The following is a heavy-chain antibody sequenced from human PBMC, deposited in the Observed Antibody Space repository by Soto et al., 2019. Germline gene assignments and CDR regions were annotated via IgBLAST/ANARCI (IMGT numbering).Heavy chain of an antibody. D-gene: IGHD2-21*02. J-gene: IGHJ4*02. Sequence: SETLSLTCTVSGGSVSSGSYYWRWIRQPPGKGLEWIGYIYYSGSTNYNPSLKSRVTISVDTSKNQFSLKLSSVTAADTAVYYCAREEIAYCGGDCYLYYFDYWGQGTLVTVSS. CDR2: IYYSGST. CDR1: GGSVSSGSYY. V-gene: IGHV4-61*01. CDR3: AREEIAYCGGDCYLYYFDY.